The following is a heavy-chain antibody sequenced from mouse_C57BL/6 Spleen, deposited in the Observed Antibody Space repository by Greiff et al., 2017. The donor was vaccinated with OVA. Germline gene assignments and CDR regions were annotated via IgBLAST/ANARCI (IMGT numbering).Heavy chain of an antibody. CDR3: TRDGYGSSPSWFAY. CDR1: GYTFTDYE. D-gene: IGHD1-1*01. V-gene: IGHV1-15*01. J-gene: IGHJ3*01. CDR2: IDPETGGT. Sequence: VQLVESGAELVRPGASVTLSCKASGYTFTDYEMHWVKQTPVHGLEWIGAIDPETGGTAYNQKFKGKAILTADKSSSTAYMELRSLTSEDSAVYYGTRDGYGSSPSWFAYWGQGTLVTVSA.